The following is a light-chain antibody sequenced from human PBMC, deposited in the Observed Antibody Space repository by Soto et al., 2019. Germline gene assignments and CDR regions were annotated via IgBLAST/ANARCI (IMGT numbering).Light chain of an antibody. CDR1: SSNNGAGYD. CDR3: QSYDSSLVGV. J-gene: IGLJ2*01. Sequence: QSVLTQPPSVSGAPGQRVTISCTGSSSNNGAGYDVHWYQQLPGTAPKLLIYGNSNRPSGVPDRFSGSKSGTSASLAITGLQAEDEADYYCQSYDSSLVGVFGGGTKLTVL. CDR2: GNS. V-gene: IGLV1-40*01.